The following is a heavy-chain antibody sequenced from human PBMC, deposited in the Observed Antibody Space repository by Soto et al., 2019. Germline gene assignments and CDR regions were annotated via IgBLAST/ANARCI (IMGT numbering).Heavy chain of an antibody. CDR2: IFPILDTP. D-gene: IGHD2-21*01. V-gene: IGHV1-69*13. CDR3: ATSSRDGYNSHFDY. J-gene: IGHJ4*01. Sequence: ASVKVSCKASGGTFSSYAISWVRQAPGQGLEWMGGIFPILDTPKYAQRFQGRVTITADESTTSAYMELNSLRSEDTAVYYCATSSRDGYNSHFDYWGHGTLVTVSS. CDR1: GGTFSSYA.